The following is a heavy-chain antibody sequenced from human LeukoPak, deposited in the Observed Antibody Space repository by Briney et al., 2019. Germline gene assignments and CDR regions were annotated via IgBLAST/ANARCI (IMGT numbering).Heavy chain of an antibody. CDR2: IYYSGST. Sequence: TSETLSLICTVSGGSISSGTYYWGWVRQPPGKGLEWIGSIYYSGSTSYNPSLKSRVTISVDTSKNQFSLKLDSVTAADTAVYYFARNASDSGTPYFDYWGQGTLVTVSS. J-gene: IGHJ4*02. CDR1: GGSISSGTYY. V-gene: IGHV4-39*01. CDR3: ARNASDSGTPYFDY. D-gene: IGHD1-26*01.